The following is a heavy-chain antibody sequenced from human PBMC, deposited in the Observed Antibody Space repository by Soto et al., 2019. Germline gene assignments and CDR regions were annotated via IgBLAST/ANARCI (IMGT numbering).Heavy chain of an antibody. CDR2: SHESGNT. CDR1: GVSISSHEW. V-gene: IGHV4-4*02. D-gene: IGHD6-13*01. CDR3: ATKGSSSFY. J-gene: IGHJ4*02. Sequence: QVQLQESGPGLVKPSGTLSLTCVVSGVSISSHEWWTWVRQPPGKGLEWIGESHESGNTNYNSSLGSRVTISVDKSKNQFSLKLSAGTVADTAVYYCATKGSSSFYWGQGTLVTVSS.